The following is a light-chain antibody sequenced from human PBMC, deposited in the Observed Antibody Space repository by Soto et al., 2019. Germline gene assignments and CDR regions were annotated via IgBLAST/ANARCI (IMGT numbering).Light chain of an antibody. CDR3: QQYNNWPFT. J-gene: IGKJ3*01. Sequence: EIVMTQSPATLSVSPGERATLSCRASQSVSSTLAWYQKKPGQAPRLLIYGASTRATGIPARFSGSGSGTEFTLTISSLQSEDFAVYYCQQYNNWPFTFGPGTKVDIK. CDR1: QSVSST. V-gene: IGKV3-15*01. CDR2: GAS.